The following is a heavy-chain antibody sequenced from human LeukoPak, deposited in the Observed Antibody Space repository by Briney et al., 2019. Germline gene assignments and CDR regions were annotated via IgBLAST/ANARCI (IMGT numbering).Heavy chain of an antibody. J-gene: IGHJ5*02. CDR1: GYTFTSYG. CDR2: ISAYNGNT. Sequence: GASVKASCKASGYTFTSYGISWVRQAPGQGLEWMGWISAYNGNTNYAQKLQGRVTMTTDTSTSTAYMELRSLRSDDTAVYYCARDRTGIAARPGWFDPWGQGTLVTVSS. D-gene: IGHD6-6*01. CDR3: ARDRTGIAARPGWFDP. V-gene: IGHV1-18*01.